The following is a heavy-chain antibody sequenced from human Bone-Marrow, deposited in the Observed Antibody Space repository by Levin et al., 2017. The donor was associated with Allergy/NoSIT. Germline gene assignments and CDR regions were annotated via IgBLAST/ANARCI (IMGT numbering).Heavy chain of an antibody. V-gene: IGHV1-69*13. Sequence: GASVKVSCKASGGTFSSYAISWVRQAPGQGLEWMGGIIPIFGTANYAQKFQGRVTITADESTSTAYMELSSLRSEDTAVYYCARDFSTSNSRHLPSHCAFDIWGQGTMVTVSS. CDR1: GGTFSSYA. D-gene: IGHD2/OR15-2a*01. CDR3: ARDFSTSNSRHLPSHCAFDI. CDR2: IIPIFGTA. J-gene: IGHJ3*02.